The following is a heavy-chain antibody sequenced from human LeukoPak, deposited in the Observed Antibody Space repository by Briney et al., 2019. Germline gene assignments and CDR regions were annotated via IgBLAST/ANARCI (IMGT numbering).Heavy chain of an antibody. CDR2: IYYSGST. CDR1: GGSISSYY. CDR3: ARGITMVRGVNAFDI. V-gene: IGHV4-59*08. J-gene: IGHJ3*02. D-gene: IGHD3-10*01. Sequence: SETLSLTCTVSGGSISSYYWSWIRQPPGKGLEWIGYIYYSGSTNYNPSLKSRVTISVDTSKNQFSLKLSSVTAADTAVYYCARGITMVRGVNAFDIWGQGTMVTVSS.